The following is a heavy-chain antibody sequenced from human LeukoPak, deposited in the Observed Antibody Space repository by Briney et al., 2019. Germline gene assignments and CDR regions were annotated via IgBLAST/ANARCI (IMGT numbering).Heavy chain of an antibody. Sequence: SETLSLTCTVSGGSISSGGFYWSWIRQHPGKGLEWIGYIYYSGSTNYNPSLKSRVTISVDTSKNQFSLKLSSVTAADTAVYYCARDGTGGIYYYYGMDVWGQGTTVTVSS. CDR2: IYYSGST. V-gene: IGHV4-61*08. CDR1: GGSISSGGFY. CDR3: ARDGTGGIYYYYGMDV. J-gene: IGHJ6*02. D-gene: IGHD4-23*01.